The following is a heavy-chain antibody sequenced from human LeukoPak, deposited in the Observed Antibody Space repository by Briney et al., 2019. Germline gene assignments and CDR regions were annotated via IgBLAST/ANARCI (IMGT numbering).Heavy chain of an antibody. Sequence: ASVTVSCKASGYTFTNYAMHWVRQAPGQRLEWMGWINAGNGNTKYSQKFQGRVTITRDTSASTAYMELSSLRSEDTAVFYCVSEGTYCGGDCYSFESGYFDYWGQGTLVTVSS. J-gene: IGHJ4*03. CDR1: GYTFTNYA. D-gene: IGHD2-21*02. CDR3: VSEGTYCGGDCYSFESGYFDY. V-gene: IGHV1-3*01. CDR2: INAGNGNT.